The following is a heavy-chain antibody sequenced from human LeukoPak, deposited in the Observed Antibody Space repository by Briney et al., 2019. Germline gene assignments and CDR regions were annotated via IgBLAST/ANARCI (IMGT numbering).Heavy chain of an antibody. CDR1: GFTLSNAW. CDR2: ISGSGGNT. J-gene: IGHJ2*01. Sequence: PGGSLRLSWAASGFTLSNAWMNWVRQAPGKGREWVSAISGSGGNTYYADSVKSRFTISRDTSKNALYLQINSLRAEYTAVYYCANNYYDSSGYPWYFDLWGRGTLVTVSS. CDR3: ANNYYDSSGYPWYFDL. V-gene: IGHV3-23*01. D-gene: IGHD3-22*01.